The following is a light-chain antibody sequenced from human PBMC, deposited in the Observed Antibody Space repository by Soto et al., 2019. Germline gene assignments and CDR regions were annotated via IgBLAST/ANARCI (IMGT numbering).Light chain of an antibody. V-gene: IGLV2-14*01. Sequence: QSALTQPASVSGSPGQSITISCTGTSSDVGGYNYVSWYQQHPGKAPKLMIYEVSNRSSGVSNRFSGSKSGNTASLTISGLQAEDEADYYCSSYTSSSIDYVFGTGTKLTFL. CDR2: EVS. CDR1: SSDVGGYNY. J-gene: IGLJ1*01. CDR3: SSYTSSSIDYV.